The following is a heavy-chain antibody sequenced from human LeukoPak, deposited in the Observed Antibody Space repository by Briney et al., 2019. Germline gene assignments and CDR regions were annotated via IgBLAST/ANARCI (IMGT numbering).Heavy chain of an antibody. V-gene: IGHV3-48*03. CDR3: AREPGYSYGQYDY. CDR2: ISSSGSTI. Sequence: GGSLGLSCAASGFTFSSYEMNWVRQAPGKGLEWVSYISSSGSTIYYADSVKGRFTISRDNAKNSLYLQMNSLRAEDTAVYYCAREPGYSYGQYDYWGQGTLVTVSS. J-gene: IGHJ4*02. D-gene: IGHD5-18*01. CDR1: GFTFSSYE.